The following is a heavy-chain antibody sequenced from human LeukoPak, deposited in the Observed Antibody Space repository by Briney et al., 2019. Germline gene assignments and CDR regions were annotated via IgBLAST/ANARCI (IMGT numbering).Heavy chain of an antibody. CDR2: ISSSGSTT. V-gene: IGHV3-48*03. CDR1: GFTFSSYE. J-gene: IGHJ4*02. Sequence: PGGSLRLSCAASGFTFSSYEMNWVRQAPGKGLEWVSYISSSGSTTNYADSVKGRFTISRENGKKSLYLQMNSLRAEDTAVYYCARDLGGTTRCYFDQWGQGTLVTVS. CDR3: ARDLGGTTRCYFDQ. D-gene: IGHD1-7*01.